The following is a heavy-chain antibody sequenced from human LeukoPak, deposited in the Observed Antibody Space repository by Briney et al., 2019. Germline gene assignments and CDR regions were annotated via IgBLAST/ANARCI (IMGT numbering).Heavy chain of an antibody. D-gene: IGHD1-26*01. Sequence: ASVKVSCKASGGTFSSYAISWVRQAPGQGLEWMGRIIPILGIANYAQKFQGRVTITADKSTSTAYMELSSLRSEDTAVHYCARVGGAESWFDPWGQGTLVTVSS. J-gene: IGHJ5*02. CDR1: GGTFSSYA. CDR2: IIPILGIA. CDR3: ARVGGAESWFDP. V-gene: IGHV1-69*04.